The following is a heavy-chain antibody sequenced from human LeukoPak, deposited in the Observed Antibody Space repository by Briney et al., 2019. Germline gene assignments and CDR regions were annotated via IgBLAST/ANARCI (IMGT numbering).Heavy chain of an antibody. J-gene: IGHJ4*02. CDR3: ARGGSRGYDSD. Sequence: GGSLRLSCAASGFTFSSYRMNWVRQAPGKGLEWVANIKQDGSEEYYVDSVKGRFTISRDNAKNSLYLQMNSLRAEDTAVYYCARGGSRGYDSDWGQGTLVTVSS. CDR2: IKQDGSEE. CDR1: GFTFSSYR. D-gene: IGHD5-12*01. V-gene: IGHV3-7*01.